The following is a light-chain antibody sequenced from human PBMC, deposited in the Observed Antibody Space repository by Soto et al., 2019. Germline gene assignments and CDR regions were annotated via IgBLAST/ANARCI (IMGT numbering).Light chain of an antibody. CDR2: NSI. CDR1: SSNIGAGYD. J-gene: IGLJ3*02. Sequence: QAVVTQPPSVSGAPGQRVTISCTGSSSNIGAGYDVQWYQQVPGTAPKLLISNSIHRPSGVPDRFSGSRSDTSASLAITGIQADDEADYYCQSYDRSLSGGVFGGGTKVTVL. V-gene: IGLV1-40*01. CDR3: QSYDRSLSGGV.